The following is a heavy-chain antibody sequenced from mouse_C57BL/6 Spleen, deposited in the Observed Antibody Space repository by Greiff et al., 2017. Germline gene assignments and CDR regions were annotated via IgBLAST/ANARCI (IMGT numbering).Heavy chain of an antibody. D-gene: IGHD3-2*02. Sequence: VKLMESGPELVKPGASVKISCKASGYAFSSSWMNWVKQRPGKGLEWIGRIYPGDGDTNYNGKFKGKATLTADKSSSTAYMQLSSLTSEDSAVYFCAPSSGYVYYAMDYWGQGTSVTVSS. V-gene: IGHV1-82*01. CDR1: GYAFSSSW. CDR3: APSSGYVYYAMDY. J-gene: IGHJ4*01. CDR2: IYPGDGDT.